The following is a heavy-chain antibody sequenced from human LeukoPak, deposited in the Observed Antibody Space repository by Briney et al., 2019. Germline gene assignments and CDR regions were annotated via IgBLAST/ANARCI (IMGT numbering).Heavy chain of an antibody. Sequence: GGSLRLSCAASGFTFDDYTMHWVRQAPGKGLEWVSLISWDGGSTYYADSVKGRFTISRDNSKNSLYLQMNSLRTEDTALYYCAKGGRWFGELSPFDYWGQGTLVTVSS. CDR3: AKGGRWFGELSPFDY. J-gene: IGHJ4*02. CDR2: ISWDGGST. CDR1: GFTFDDYT. D-gene: IGHD3-10*01. V-gene: IGHV3-43*01.